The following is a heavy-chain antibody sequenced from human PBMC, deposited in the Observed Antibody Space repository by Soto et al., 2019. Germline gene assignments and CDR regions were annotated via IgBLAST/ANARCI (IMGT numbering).Heavy chain of an antibody. CDR1: SASISSSSYT. J-gene: IGHJ4*02. CDR3: ARSERGYYDSSGYPVLYYFDY. V-gene: IGHV4-39*07. Sequence: SETLSLTCTVSSASISSSSYTWGWIRQPPGKGLEWIGSIYYSGSTYYNPSLKSRVTISVDTSKNQFSLKLSSVTAADTAVYYCARSERGYYDSSGYPVLYYFDYWGQGTLVTVSS. D-gene: IGHD3-22*01. CDR2: IYYSGST.